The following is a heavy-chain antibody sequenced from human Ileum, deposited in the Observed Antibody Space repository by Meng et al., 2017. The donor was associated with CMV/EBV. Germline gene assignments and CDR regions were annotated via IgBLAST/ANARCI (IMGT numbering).Heavy chain of an antibody. Sequence: GESLKISCAASGFTFRSYSMNWVRQAPGKGLEWVSSISSSSSYIYYADSVKGRFTISRDNANNSLYLQMKSLGAEDTAVYYCAREGAMVAYYDFWSGYPHINWFDPWGQGTLVTVSS. V-gene: IGHV3-21*01. CDR3: AREGAMVAYYDFWSGYPHINWFDP. J-gene: IGHJ5*02. D-gene: IGHD3-3*01. CDR1: GFTFRSYS. CDR2: ISSSSSYI.